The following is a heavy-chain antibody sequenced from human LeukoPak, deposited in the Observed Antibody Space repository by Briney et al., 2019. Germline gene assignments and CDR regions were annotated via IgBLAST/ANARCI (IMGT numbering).Heavy chain of an antibody. Sequence: PGGSLRLSCAASGFTFSSYAMHWVRQAPGKGLEWVAVISYDGSNKYYADSVKGRLTISRDNSKNTLYLQMNSLRAEDTAVYYCARDRAYSYYDFWSGYYVNWFDPWGQGTLVTVSS. CDR3: ARDRAYSYYDFWSGYYVNWFDP. V-gene: IGHV3-30*04. CDR2: ISYDGSNK. J-gene: IGHJ5*02. D-gene: IGHD3-3*01. CDR1: GFTFSSYA.